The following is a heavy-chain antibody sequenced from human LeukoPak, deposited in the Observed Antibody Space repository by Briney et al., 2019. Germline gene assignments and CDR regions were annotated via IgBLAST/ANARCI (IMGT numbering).Heavy chain of an antibody. Sequence: PGGSLTLSCAASGFIVSSNYMNWVRQAPGKGLEWVSVIYRGGNTYYAESVKGRFTISRDNSKNTLYLQLNSLRAEDTAVYYCARESGSGRVGAHYFDYWGQGTLVTVSS. CDR2: IYRGGNT. CDR3: ARESGSGRVGAHYFDY. D-gene: IGHD3-10*01. J-gene: IGHJ4*02. V-gene: IGHV3-53*01. CDR1: GFIVSSNY.